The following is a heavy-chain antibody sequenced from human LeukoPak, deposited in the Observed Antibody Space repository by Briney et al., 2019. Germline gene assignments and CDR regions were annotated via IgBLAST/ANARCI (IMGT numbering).Heavy chain of an antibody. V-gene: IGHV1-2*02. D-gene: IGHD6-19*01. J-gene: IGHJ4*02. CDR2: INPNSGGT. CDR3: ARGGIAVAGKPDY. CDR1: GYTFTGYY. Sequence: ASVKVSCKASGYTFTGYYMHWVRQAAGQRLEWMGWINPNSGGTNYAQKFQGRVTMTRDTSISTAYMELSRLRSDDTAVYYCARGGIAVAGKPDYWGQGTLVTVSS.